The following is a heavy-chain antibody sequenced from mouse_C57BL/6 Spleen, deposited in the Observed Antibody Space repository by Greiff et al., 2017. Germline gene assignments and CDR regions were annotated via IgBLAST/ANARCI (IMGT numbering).Heavy chain of an antibody. J-gene: IGHJ2*01. D-gene: IGHD1-1*01. Sequence: EVQRVESEGGLVQPGSSMKLSCTASGFTFSDYYMAWVRQVPEKGLEWVANINYDGSSTYYLDSLKSRFIISRDNAKNILYLQMSSLKSEDTATYYCARVHYYGSSYFDYWGQGTTLTVSS. CDR2: INYDGSST. V-gene: IGHV5-16*01. CDR1: GFTFSDYY. CDR3: ARVHYYGSSYFDY.